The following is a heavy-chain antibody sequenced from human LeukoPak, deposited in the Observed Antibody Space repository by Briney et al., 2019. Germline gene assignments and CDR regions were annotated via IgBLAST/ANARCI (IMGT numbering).Heavy chain of an antibody. CDR3: SRAAGGLVGAVESEYHQYAMDV. CDR2: VNPIFGTT. D-gene: IGHD1-26*01. J-gene: IGHJ6*02. CDR1: GGTFRGYG. V-gene: IGHV1-69*06. Sequence: ATVTVSCTASGGTFRGYGINWARQAPGQGLEWIGRVNPIFGTTHNAPSFQGRVTITADKDTSTVDMELTSLRFEDTAVYYCSRAAGGLVGAVESEYHQYAMDVWGQGTTVTVSS.